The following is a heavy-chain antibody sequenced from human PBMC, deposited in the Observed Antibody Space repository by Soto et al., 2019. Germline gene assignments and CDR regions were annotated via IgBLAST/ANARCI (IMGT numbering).Heavy chain of an antibody. V-gene: IGHV4-34*01. CDR1: GGSFSGYY. D-gene: IGHD6-19*01. CDR2: INHSGST. CDR3: ARERYSSCWHTTYNWFDP. Sequence: SETLSLTCAVYGGSFSGYYWSWIRQPPGKGLEWIGEINHSGSTNYNPSLKSRVTISVDTSKNQFSLKLSSVTAADTAVYYCARERYSSCWHTTYNWFDPWGHGTLVTVSS. J-gene: IGHJ5*02.